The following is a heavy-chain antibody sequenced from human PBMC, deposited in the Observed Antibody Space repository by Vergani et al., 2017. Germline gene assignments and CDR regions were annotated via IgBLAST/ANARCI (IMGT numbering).Heavy chain of an antibody. D-gene: IGHD3-22*01. J-gene: IGHJ6*02. CDR1: GYTFTGYY. V-gene: IGHV1-2*02. CDR2: INPNSGGT. Sequence: QVQLVQSGAEVKKPGASVKVSCKASGYTFTGYYMHWVRQAPGQGLEWMGWINPNSGGTNYAQKFQGRVTMTRDTSISTAYMELSRLRSDDTAVYYCARDGYYYDSSGSTYYYYGMDVWGQGTTVTVSS. CDR3: ARDGYYYDSSGSTYYYYGMDV.